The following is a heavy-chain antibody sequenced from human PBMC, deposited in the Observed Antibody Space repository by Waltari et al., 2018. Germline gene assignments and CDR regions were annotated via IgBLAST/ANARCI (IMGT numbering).Heavy chain of an antibody. V-gene: IGHV3-7*01. CDR2: IKQDGSDK. CDR3: ARLNWDVVKAFDY. J-gene: IGHJ4*02. Sequence: EVQLVESGGGLVQPGGSLSLSCAASGFTFSSSWMSWVRQAPGKGLEWVANIKQDGSDKYYVDSVKGRFTISRDNAKNSLYLQMNSLRVEDTAIYYCARLNWDVVKAFDYWGQGTLVTVSS. CDR1: GFTFSSSW. D-gene: IGHD3-22*01.